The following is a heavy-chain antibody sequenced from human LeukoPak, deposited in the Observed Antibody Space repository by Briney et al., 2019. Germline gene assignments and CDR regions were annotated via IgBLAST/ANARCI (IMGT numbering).Heavy chain of an antibody. D-gene: IGHD1-26*01. J-gene: IGHJ5*02. V-gene: IGHV3-30*18. CDR3: AKDGATNSWFDP. CDR2: ISYDGSNK. Sequence: PGGSLRLSCAASGFTFSSYGMHWVRQAPGKGLEWVAVISYDGSNKYYADSVKGRFTISRDNSKNTLYLQMNSLRAEDTAVYYCAKDGATNSWFDPWGQGTLVTVSS. CDR1: GFTFSSYG.